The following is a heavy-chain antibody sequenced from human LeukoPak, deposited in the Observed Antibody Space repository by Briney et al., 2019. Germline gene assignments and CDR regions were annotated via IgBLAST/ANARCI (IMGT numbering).Heavy chain of an antibody. Sequence: QSGGSLRLSCTASGFPFSDYSMNWVRQAPGKGLEWISYIGISSGNTKYADSVKGRFTTSADNARNSLYLQMNSLRVEDTAVYYCARDHNYAFDNWGQGTLVSVSS. J-gene: IGHJ4*02. V-gene: IGHV3-48*04. CDR2: IGISSGNT. D-gene: IGHD1-1*01. CDR1: GFPFSDYS. CDR3: ARDHNYAFDN.